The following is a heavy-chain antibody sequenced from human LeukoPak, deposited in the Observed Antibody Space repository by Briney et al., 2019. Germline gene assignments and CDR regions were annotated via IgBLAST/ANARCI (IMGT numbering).Heavy chain of an antibody. CDR1: GGSISSSSYY. CDR2: IYYSGST. J-gene: IGHJ6*02. Sequence: PSETLSLTCTVSGGSISSSSYYWGWLRQPPGKGLEWIGSIYYSGSTYYNPSLKSRVTISVDTSKNQFSLKLSSVTAADTAVYYCARQVDFQWRLYYYYGMDVWGQGTTVTVSS. CDR3: ARQVDFQWRLYYYYGMDV. V-gene: IGHV4-39*01. D-gene: IGHD3/OR15-3a*01.